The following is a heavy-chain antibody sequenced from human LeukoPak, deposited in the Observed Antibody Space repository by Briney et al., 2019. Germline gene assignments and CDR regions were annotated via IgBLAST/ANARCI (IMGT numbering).Heavy chain of an antibody. D-gene: IGHD3-10*01. V-gene: IGHV1-18*01. CDR3: ARDTFSITMVRPLDY. CDR1: GYTFTSYG. Sequence: GASVKVSCKASGYTFTSYGISWVRQAPGQGLEWMGWISAYNGNTNYAQKLQGRVTMTTDTSTSTAYMELRSLRSDDTAVYYCARDTFSITMVRPLDYWGQGTLVTVSS. CDR2: ISAYNGNT. J-gene: IGHJ4*02.